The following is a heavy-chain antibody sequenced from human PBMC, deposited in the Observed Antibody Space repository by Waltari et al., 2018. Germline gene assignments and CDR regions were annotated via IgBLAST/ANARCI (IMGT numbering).Heavy chain of an antibody. CDR2: MNPNSGNT. CDR1: GYTFPSYD. J-gene: IGHJ6*03. Sequence: QVQLVQSGAEVKKPGASVKVSCKASGYTFPSYDINWVRQATGQGIEWMGWMNPNSGNTGYAQKFQGRVTMTRNTSISTAYMELSSLRSEDTAVYYCARVRVTPYYYYYMDVWGKGTTVTVSS. V-gene: IGHV1-8*01. CDR3: ARVRVTPYYYYYMDV. D-gene: IGHD3-10*01.